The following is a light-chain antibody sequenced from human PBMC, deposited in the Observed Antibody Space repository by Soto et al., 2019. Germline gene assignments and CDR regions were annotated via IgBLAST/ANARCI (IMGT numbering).Light chain of an antibody. V-gene: IGKV1-5*01. CDR3: QQYERLAT. CDR1: QSINAH. CDR2: DAS. Sequence: DIQMTQSPSTLSASVGDRVTITCRASQSINAHLAWYQQKPGKAPNLLIYDASTLEGGVPSRFSGGGSGTEFTLTISSLQPDDFATYYCQQYERLATFGQGTKVEIK. J-gene: IGKJ1*01.